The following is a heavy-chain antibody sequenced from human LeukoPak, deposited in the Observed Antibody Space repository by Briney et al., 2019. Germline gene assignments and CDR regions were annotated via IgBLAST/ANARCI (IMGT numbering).Heavy chain of an antibody. J-gene: IGHJ6*02. CDR3: ARDCSSTSCFHY. Sequence: GGSLRLSCAASGFMFSNYAVHWVRQAPGKGLEWVTLISYDGSKKYYADSVKGRFTISRDNAKNSLYLQMNSLRAEDTAVYYCARDCSSTSCFHYWGQGTTVTVSS. CDR2: ISYDGSKK. CDR1: GFMFSNYA. D-gene: IGHD2-2*01. V-gene: IGHV3-30-3*01.